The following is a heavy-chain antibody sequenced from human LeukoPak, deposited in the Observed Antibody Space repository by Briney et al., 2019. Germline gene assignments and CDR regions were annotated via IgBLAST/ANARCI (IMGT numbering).Heavy chain of an antibody. CDR3: ARDREDIVVVPAAKGGYYYYYMDV. Sequence: ASVKVSCKASGGTFSSCAISWVRQAPGQGLEWMGGIIPIFGTANYAQKFQGRVTITTDESTNTAYMELSSLRSEDTAVYYCARDREDIVVVPAAKGGYYYYYMDVWGKGTTVTVSS. CDR2: IIPIFGTA. J-gene: IGHJ6*03. CDR1: GGTFSSCA. V-gene: IGHV1-69*05. D-gene: IGHD2-2*01.